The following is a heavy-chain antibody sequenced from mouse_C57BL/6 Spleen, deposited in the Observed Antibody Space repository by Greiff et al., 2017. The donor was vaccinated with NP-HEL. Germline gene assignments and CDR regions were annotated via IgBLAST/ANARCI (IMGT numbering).Heavy chain of an antibody. D-gene: IGHD2-4*01. CDR3: ARGYDYPSYAMDY. J-gene: IGHJ4*01. CDR2: IYPGSGST. Sequence: VQLQQPGAELVKPGASVKMSCKASGYTFTSYWITWVKQRPGQGLEWIGDIYPGSGSTNYNEKFKSKATLTVDTSTSTAYMQLSSLTSEDSAVYYCARGYDYPSYAMDYWGQGTSVTVSS. CDR1: GYTFTSYW. V-gene: IGHV1-55*01.